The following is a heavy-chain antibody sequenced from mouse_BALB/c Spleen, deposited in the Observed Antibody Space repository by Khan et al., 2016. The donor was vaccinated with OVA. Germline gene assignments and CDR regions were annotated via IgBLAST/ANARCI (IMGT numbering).Heavy chain of an antibody. J-gene: IGHJ3*01. CDR3: ARVYHGASFAY. V-gene: IGHV1-77*01. Sequence: QVQLQQSGPELVKPGASVKMSCRASGYTFTDYVITWVKQRTGQGLEWIGEIYPGSGTTYYNEKLKDKATLTADKSSNTAYMQLSNMTSGDSAVSFCARVYHGASFAYCGQGTLVTASA. CDR1: GYTFTDYV. D-gene: IGHD2-1*01. CDR2: IYPGSGTT.